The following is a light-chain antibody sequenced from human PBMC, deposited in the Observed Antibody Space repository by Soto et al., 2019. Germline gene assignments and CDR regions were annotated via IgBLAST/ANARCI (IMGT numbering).Light chain of an antibody. V-gene: IGLV1-44*01. CDR1: SSNVGRNT. CDR2: RNS. Sequence: QSGLTQPPSASGTPGQTIIISCSGSSSNVGRNTVNWYQHLPGTAPKVLIYRNSHRPSGVPDRFSGSQSGSSASLASSGLQSEDEADYYGAAWDENLGGLVCGGGTQLTVL. J-gene: IGLJ3*02. CDR3: AAWDENLGGLV.